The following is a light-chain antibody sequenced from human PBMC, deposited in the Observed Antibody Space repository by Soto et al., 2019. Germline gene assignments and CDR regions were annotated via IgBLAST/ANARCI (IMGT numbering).Light chain of an antibody. V-gene: IGKV3-20*01. CDR2: GSS. Sequence: EIVLTQSPGTLSLSPGERATLSCRSSQSVSSSYLACYQQKPGQAPSLLIYGSSSRATGIPDRCSGSGSGTDFTLTISRLEPEEFQVYYCPQYGSSPLTFGQGTKVDIK. CDR1: QSVSSSY. CDR3: PQYGSSPLT. J-gene: IGKJ1*01.